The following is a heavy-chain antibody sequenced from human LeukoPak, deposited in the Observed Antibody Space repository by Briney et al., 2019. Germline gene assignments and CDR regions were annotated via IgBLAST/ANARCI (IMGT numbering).Heavy chain of an antibody. J-gene: IGHJ4*02. CDR3: ARVRMATASYFDY. V-gene: IGHV4-59*01. Sequence: SETLSLTCTVSGGSISSYYWSWIRQPPGKGLEWIGYIYYSGSTNYNPSLKSRVTIPVDTSKNQFSLKLSSVTAADTAVYYCARVRMATASYFDYWGQGTLVTVSS. D-gene: IGHD5-24*01. CDR1: GGSISSYY. CDR2: IYYSGST.